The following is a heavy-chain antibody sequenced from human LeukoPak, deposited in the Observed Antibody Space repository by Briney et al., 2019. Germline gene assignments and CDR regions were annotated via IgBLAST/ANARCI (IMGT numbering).Heavy chain of an antibody. CDR2: ISSSGSTI. CDR1: GFTFSSYE. D-gene: IGHD2-15*01. Sequence: PGGSLRLSCAASGFTFSSYEVNWVRQAPGKGLEWVSYISSSGSTIYYADSVKGRFTISRDNAKNSLYLQMNSLRAEDMAVYYCAREAATYGDAFDIWGQGTMVTVSS. J-gene: IGHJ3*02. V-gene: IGHV3-48*03. CDR3: AREAATYGDAFDI.